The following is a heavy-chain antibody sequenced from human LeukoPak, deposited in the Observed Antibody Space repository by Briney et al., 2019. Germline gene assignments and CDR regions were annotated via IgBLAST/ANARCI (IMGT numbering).Heavy chain of an antibody. D-gene: IGHD1-1*01. J-gene: IGHJ4*02. CDR2: ISWNSGSI. Sequence: GRSLRLSCAASGFTFDDYAMHWVRQAPGKGLEWVSGISWNSGSIGYADSVKGRFTISRDNAKNSLYLQMNSLRAEDTALYYCAKDISTTGTYYFDYWGQGTLVTVSS. CDR1: GFTFDDYA. CDR3: AKDISTTGTYYFDY. V-gene: IGHV3-9*01.